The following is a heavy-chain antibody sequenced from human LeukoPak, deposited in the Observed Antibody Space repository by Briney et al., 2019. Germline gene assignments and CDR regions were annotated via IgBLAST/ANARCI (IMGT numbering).Heavy chain of an antibody. CDR3: ARAFGPDYFDY. Sequence: PSETLSLTCTVSRGSISTYYWTWIRQPPGKGLEWIGYIYYTGSTNYNPSLESRVTISVDTSKNQFSLKLSSVTAADTAVYYCARAFGPDYFDYWGQGTLVTVSS. CDR2: IYYTGST. CDR1: RGSISTYY. D-gene: IGHD3-10*01. V-gene: IGHV4-59*01. J-gene: IGHJ4*02.